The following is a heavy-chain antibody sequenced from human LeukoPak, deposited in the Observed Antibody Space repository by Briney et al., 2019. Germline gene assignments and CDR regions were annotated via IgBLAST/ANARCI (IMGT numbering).Heavy chain of an antibody. CDR3: AKDWSPASGRGGYFDY. J-gene: IGHJ4*02. CDR1: GFTFSSYE. Sequence: PGGSLRLSCAASGFTFSSYEMNWVRQAPGKGLEWVSFISSGGTIIYYTDSVKGRFTISRDNAKNSLYLQMNSLRAEDTAVYYCAKDWSPASGRGGYFDYWGQGTLVTVSS. D-gene: IGHD6-13*01. V-gene: IGHV3-48*03. CDR2: ISSGGTII.